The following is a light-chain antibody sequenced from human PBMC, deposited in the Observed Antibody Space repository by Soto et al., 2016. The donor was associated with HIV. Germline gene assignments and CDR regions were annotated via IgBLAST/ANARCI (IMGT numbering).Light chain of an antibody. CDR2: DDS. CDR1: NIGTKS. CDR3: QVWDTITSHYV. J-gene: IGLJ1*01. Sequence: SYELTQSPSVSVAPGKTARITCGGNNIGTKSVHWYQQKPGQAPVLVVYDDSDRPSGIPERFSASNSGNTATLTISRVEAGDEADFYCQVWDTITSHYVFGPGTKVTVL. V-gene: IGLV3-21*03.